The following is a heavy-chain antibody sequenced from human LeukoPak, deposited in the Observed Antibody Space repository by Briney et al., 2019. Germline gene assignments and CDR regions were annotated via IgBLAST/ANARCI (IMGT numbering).Heavy chain of an antibody. Sequence: PGGSLRLSCAASRFSFSSYNMNWVRQAPGKGLEWVLSTTSSSSSIYYADSVKGRFTISRDNAKNSLYLQLNSLRPEDTALYYCARDGGWYKRGLDYYYYYMDVWGKGTTVTVSS. CDR1: RFSFSSYN. D-gene: IGHD6-19*01. J-gene: IGHJ6*03. V-gene: IGHV3-21*04. CDR2: TTSSSSSI. CDR3: ARDGGWYKRGLDYYYYYMDV.